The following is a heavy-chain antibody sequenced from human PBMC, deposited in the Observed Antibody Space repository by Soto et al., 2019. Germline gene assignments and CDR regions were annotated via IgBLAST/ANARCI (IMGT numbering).Heavy chain of an antibody. Sequence: QVQLVQSGAEVRKPGSSVKVSCKASGGTFSSYTVYWVRQAPGQGLEWMGGIIPFFGTSNYAQNFQDRITLTADKSTGTAYMELSSLRFEDPAIYYCARKLRVYYGMDVWGQGTTVTVSS. CDR1: GGTFSSYT. V-gene: IGHV1-69*06. J-gene: IGHJ6*02. CDR3: ARKLRVYYGMDV. CDR2: IIPFFGTS. D-gene: IGHD3-16*01.